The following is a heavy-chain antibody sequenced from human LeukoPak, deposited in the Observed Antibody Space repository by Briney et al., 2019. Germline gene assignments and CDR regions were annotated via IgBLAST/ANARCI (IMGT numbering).Heavy chain of an antibody. J-gene: IGHJ4*02. CDR3: ARSAYTAMVRSNY. V-gene: IGHV3-30-3*01. D-gene: IGHD5-18*01. CDR1: GFTLSSYA. CDR2: ISYDGSNK. Sequence: GGSLRLSCAASGFTLSSYAMHWVRQAPGKGLEWVAVISYDGSNKYYADSVKGRFTISRDNSKNTLYLQMNSLRAEDTAVYYCARSAYTAMVRSNYWGQGTLVTVSS.